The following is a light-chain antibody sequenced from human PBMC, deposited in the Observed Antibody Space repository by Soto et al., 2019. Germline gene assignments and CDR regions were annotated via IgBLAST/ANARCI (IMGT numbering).Light chain of an antibody. Sequence: DIQLTQSPSSVSAPVGDRVTITCRGSQGIASWLAWCQQTPGKANKHLISDASTLQSGVPSRFRGSGSGTEFSLTINSLQPEDFATYYCQKLNTFPLYFGQGTRLEIK. J-gene: IGKJ5*01. CDR2: DAS. V-gene: IGKV1-12*01. CDR1: QGIASW. CDR3: QKLNTFPLY.